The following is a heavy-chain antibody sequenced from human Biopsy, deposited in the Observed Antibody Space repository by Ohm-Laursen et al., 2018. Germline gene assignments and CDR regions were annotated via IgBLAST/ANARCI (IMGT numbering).Heavy chain of an antibody. Sequence: GSLRLSCTASGFTVSTTYMSWVRQAPGKGLEWVPIIYLDGNTYYTDSVKGRFTISRDNSKNALYLQMNSLRPADTAKYYCVRGRAYWGQGTLVTVSS. J-gene: IGHJ4*02. CDR3: VRGRAY. CDR2: IYLDGNT. V-gene: IGHV3-53*01. CDR1: GFTVSTTY.